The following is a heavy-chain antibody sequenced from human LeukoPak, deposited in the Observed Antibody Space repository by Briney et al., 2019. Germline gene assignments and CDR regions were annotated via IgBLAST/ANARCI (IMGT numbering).Heavy chain of an antibody. J-gene: IGHJ5*02. CDR3: ASTIFGVGYNWFDP. CDR2: IYTSGST. Sequence: SETLSLTCTVSGGSISSYYWSWIRQPAGKGLEWIGRIYTSGSTNYNPPLKSRVTMSVDTSKNQYSLKLSSVTAADTAVYYCASTIFGVGYNWFDPWGQGTLVTVSS. CDR1: GGSISSYY. D-gene: IGHD3-3*01. V-gene: IGHV4-4*07.